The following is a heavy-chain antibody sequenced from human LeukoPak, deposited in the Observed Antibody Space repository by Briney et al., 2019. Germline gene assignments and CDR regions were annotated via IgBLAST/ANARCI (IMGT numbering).Heavy chain of an antibody. CDR3: AKDGMYSSSSSYYFDY. D-gene: IGHD6-6*01. V-gene: IGHV3-23*01. J-gene: IGHJ4*02. Sequence: GGSLRLSCAASGFTFSSYGMSWVRQAPGKGLEWVSSISSSGGTTYYADSVKGRFTISRDYSKNTLYLQMNSLRAEDTALYYCAKDGMYSSSSSYYFDYWGPGTLVTVSS. CDR2: ISSSGGTT. CDR1: GFTFSSYG.